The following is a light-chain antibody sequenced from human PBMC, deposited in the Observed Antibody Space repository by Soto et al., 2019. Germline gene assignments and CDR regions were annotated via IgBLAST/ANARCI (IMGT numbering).Light chain of an antibody. V-gene: IGKV3-20*01. CDR2: GAS. J-gene: IGKJ1*01. CDR1: QSVTSSY. CDR3: QQYGSSPAT. Sequence: EIVLTQSPGTLSLSPGERATLSCRASQSVTSSYLAWYQQKPGQAPRLLIYGASSRATGIPDRFSGSGSGTGFTLTINRLEPEDFAVYYCQQYGSSPATFGQGTKVDI.